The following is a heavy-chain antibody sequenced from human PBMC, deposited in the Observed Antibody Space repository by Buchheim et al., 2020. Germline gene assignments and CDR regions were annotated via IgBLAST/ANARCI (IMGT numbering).Heavy chain of an antibody. CDR2: ISSSGSTR. CDR3: AREASSGCLDY. CDR1: GFTFSSYE. D-gene: IGHD6-19*01. Sequence: EVQLVESGGGLVQPGGSLRLSCAASGFTFSSYEMNGVRQAPGKGLEWASYISSSGSTRYYADSVKGRFTISRDNAKNSLYLQMNSLRAEDTAVYYCAREASSGCLDYWGQGTL. J-gene: IGHJ4*02. V-gene: IGHV3-48*03.